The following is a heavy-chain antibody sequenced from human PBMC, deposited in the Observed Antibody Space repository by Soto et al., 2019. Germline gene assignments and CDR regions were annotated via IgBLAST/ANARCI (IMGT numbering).Heavy chain of an antibody. Sequence: EVQLVESGGGLVQPGGSLTLSCAASGFTFSSYWMSWVRQAPGKGLEWVANIKQDGSEQYYIDSVKGRFTISRENAKKSLHLQMNSLRAEDTAVYYCARGDYYDSSGSFADAFDIWGQGTMVTVSS. CDR2: IKQDGSEQ. J-gene: IGHJ3*02. CDR1: GFTFSSYW. V-gene: IGHV3-7*05. CDR3: ARGDYYDSSGSFADAFDI. D-gene: IGHD3-22*01.